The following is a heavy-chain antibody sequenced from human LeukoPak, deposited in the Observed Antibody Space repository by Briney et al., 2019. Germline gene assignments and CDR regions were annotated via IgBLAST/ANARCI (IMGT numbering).Heavy chain of an antibody. D-gene: IGHD3-10*01. V-gene: IGHV4-34*01. J-gene: IGHJ4*02. CDR3: ARVNYGSGRD. Sequence: SETLSLTCAVYGVSFSGYYWSWLRQPPGKGLEWIGEINHSGSTNYNPSLKSRVTISVDTSKNQFSLKLSSVTAADTAVYYCARVNYGSGRDWGQGTLVTVSS. CDR1: GVSFSGYY. CDR2: INHSGST.